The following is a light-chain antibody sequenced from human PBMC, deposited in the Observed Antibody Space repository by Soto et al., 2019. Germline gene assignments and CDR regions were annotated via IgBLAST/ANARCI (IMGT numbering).Light chain of an antibody. V-gene: IGLV2-14*01. Sequence: QSVLTQPASVSGSPGQSITISCTGTSSDFGGYNYVSWFQQHPGKAPKLMISDVSNRPSGVSNRFSGSKSGNTASLTISGLQAEDEADYYCSSYTSGSTFYVFGTGTKVT. CDR1: SSDFGGYNY. CDR3: SSYTSGSTFYV. CDR2: DVS. J-gene: IGLJ1*01.